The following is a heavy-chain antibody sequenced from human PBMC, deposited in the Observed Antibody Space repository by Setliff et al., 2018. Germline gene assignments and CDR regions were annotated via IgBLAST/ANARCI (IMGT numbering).Heavy chain of an antibody. Sequence: ASVKVSCKASGGTFSSYAISWVRQAPGQGLEWMGAIIPIFGTANYAQKFQDRVTITADKSTSTAYMELSSLRSEDTAVYYCARELPRTIFGVVIDYWGQGTLVTVSS. CDR3: ARELPRTIFGVVIDY. J-gene: IGHJ4*02. V-gene: IGHV1-69*06. D-gene: IGHD3-3*01. CDR2: IIPIFGTA. CDR1: GGTFSSYA.